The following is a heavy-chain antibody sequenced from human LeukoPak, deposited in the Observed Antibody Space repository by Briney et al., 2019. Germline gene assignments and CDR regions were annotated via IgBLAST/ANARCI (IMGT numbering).Heavy chain of an antibody. Sequence: ASVKVSCKASGGTFSSYAISWVRQAPGQGLEWMGGIIPIFGTANYAQKFQGRVTITADESTSTAYMELRSLRSDDTAVYYCARDRATKGYYYYMDVWGKGTTVTVSS. D-gene: IGHD1-1*01. CDR1: GGTFSSYA. V-gene: IGHV1-69*13. CDR3: ARDRATKGYYYYMDV. J-gene: IGHJ6*03. CDR2: IIPIFGTA.